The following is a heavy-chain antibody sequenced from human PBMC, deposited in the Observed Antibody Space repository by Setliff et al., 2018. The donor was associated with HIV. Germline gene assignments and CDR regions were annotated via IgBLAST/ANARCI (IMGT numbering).Heavy chain of an antibody. D-gene: IGHD3-22*01. CDR3: ARGRSFDSSGYYYMYYYYYYMDV. V-gene: IGHV4-34*01. CDR2: INHSGST. J-gene: IGHJ6*03. CDR1: GGSFTDIGGSFTDYY. Sequence: SETLSLTCAVFGGSFTDIGGSFTDYYWIWIRQPPGKGLEWIGEINHSGSTHYNPSFKSRFTISVDTSKNQFSLKVNSVTAADTAVYYCARGRSFDSSGYYYMYYYYYYMDVWGKGTTVTVSS.